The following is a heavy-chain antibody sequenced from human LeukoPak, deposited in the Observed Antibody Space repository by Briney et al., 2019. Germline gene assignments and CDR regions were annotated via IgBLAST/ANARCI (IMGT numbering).Heavy chain of an antibody. CDR2: FSSTSSYI. Sequence: PGRSLRLSCAASGFSFSSYSMNWVRQAPGKVLEWVSSFSSTSSYIYYGDPVKGRFTISRDNTKNALFLQMNSLRAEDTAVYYCARDPYCKNGVCYNDYWGQGNLVTVSS. V-gene: IGHV3-21*06. D-gene: IGHD2-8*01. CDR1: GFSFSSYS. J-gene: IGHJ4*02. CDR3: ARDPYCKNGVCYNDY.